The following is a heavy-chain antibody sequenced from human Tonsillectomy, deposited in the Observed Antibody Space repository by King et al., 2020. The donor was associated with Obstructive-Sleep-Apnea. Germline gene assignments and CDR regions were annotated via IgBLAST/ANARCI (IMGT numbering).Heavy chain of an antibody. CDR2: ISSSGDST. D-gene: IGHD6-13*01. J-gene: IGHJ6*02. Sequence: DVQLVESGGGLVQPGGSLRLSCAASGFTFSSYAMSWVRQAPGKGLEWVAGISSSGDSTYYADSVKGRFTISRDNSKNTLYLQVNSLRAEDTAVFYCAKDHRTSSWFYYGMDVWGQGTTVTVSS. V-gene: IGHV3-23*04. CDR3: AKDHRTSSWFYYGMDV. CDR1: GFTFSSYA.